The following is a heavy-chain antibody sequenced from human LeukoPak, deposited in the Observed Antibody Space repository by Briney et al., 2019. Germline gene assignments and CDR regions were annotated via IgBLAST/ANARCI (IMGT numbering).Heavy chain of an antibody. CDR3: AREMGTTSDY. Sequence: KPGGSLRLSCAASGFTFSSYTLSWVRQAPGKGLEWVSSISSSRSYIYYADSVKGRFTISRDNAKNSLYLQMNSLRDEDTALYYCAREMGTTSDYWGQGTLVTVSS. CDR2: ISSSRSYI. V-gene: IGHV3-21*01. J-gene: IGHJ4*02. CDR1: GFTFSSYT. D-gene: IGHD1-7*01.